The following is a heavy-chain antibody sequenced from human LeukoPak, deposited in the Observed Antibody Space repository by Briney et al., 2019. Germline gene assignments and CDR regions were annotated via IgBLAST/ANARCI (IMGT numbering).Heavy chain of an antibody. CDR3: ARGYWNYYDFWSGYYTGDYGMDV. Sequence: ASVKVSCKASGYTFTSYDINWVRQATGQGLEWMGWMNPNSGNTGYAQKFQGRVTMTRNTSIGTAYMELSSLRSEDTAVYYCARGYWNYYDFWSGYYTGDYGMDVWGQGTTVTVSS. J-gene: IGHJ6*02. CDR1: GYTFTSYD. V-gene: IGHV1-8*01. CDR2: MNPNSGNT. D-gene: IGHD3-3*01.